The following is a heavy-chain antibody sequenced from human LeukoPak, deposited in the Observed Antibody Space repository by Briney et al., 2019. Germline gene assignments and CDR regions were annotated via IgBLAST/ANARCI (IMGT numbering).Heavy chain of an antibody. D-gene: IGHD1-26*01. CDR3: ARDPELLDAFDI. J-gene: IGHJ3*02. CDR2: INHSGST. V-gene: IGHV4-34*01. Sequence: AETLSLTCSVYGESFSGYYWSWVRQPPGKGLEWIGEINHSGSTNYNPSLKSRVTLSVDTSKNQFSLKLSSVTAADTAVYYCARDPELLDAFDIWGQGTMVTVSS. CDR1: GESFSGYY.